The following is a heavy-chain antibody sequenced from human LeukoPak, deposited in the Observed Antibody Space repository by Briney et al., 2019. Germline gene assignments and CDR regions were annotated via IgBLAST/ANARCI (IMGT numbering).Heavy chain of an antibody. V-gene: IGHV3-30-3*01. Sequence: PGGSLRLSCAASGFTFSSYAMGWVRQAPGKGLEWVAVISYDGSNKYYADSVKGRFTISRDNSKNTLYLQMNSLRAEDTAVYYCARDSLDAFDIWGQGTMVTVSS. CDR1: GFTFSSYA. J-gene: IGHJ3*02. CDR2: ISYDGSNK. CDR3: ARDSLDAFDI.